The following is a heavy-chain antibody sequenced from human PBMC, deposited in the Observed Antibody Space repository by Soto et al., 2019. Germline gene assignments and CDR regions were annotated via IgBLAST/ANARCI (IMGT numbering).Heavy chain of an antibody. Sequence: EVQLVESGGGLVQPGGSLRLSCAASGFTFSSYWMSWVRQAPGKGLEWVANIKQDGSEKYYVDSVKGRFTISRDNAKNSLYLQMNSLRAEDTAVYYCARQSEGYGDAFDIWGQGTMVTVSS. CDR1: GFTFSSYW. D-gene: IGHD5-18*01. CDR3: ARQSEGYGDAFDI. J-gene: IGHJ3*02. CDR2: IKQDGSEK. V-gene: IGHV3-7*03.